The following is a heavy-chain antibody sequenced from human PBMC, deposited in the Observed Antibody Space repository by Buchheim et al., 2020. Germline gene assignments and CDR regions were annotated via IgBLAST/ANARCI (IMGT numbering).Heavy chain of an antibody. CDR1: GYTFTSYY. D-gene: IGHD6-13*01. CDR2: INPSGAGT. V-gene: IGHV1-46*01. J-gene: IGHJ4*02. Sequence: QVQLVQSGAEVKKPGASVRVSCKASGYTFTSYYVHWVRQAPGQGLEWMGIINPSGAGTSCSQKFQGSVTMTRDTPKSTVYMELSSLRSEDTAVYYCARDRGAAAGTSPGYWGQGTL. CDR3: ARDRGAAAGTSPGY.